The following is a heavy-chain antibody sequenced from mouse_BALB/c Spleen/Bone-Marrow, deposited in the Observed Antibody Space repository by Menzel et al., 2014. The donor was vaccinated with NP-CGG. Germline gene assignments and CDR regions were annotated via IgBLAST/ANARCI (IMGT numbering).Heavy chain of an antibody. J-gene: IGHJ4*01. D-gene: IGHD2-3*01. V-gene: IGHV1-82*01. Sequence: PGQGLEWIGRIYPGDGDTKYNGKFKGKATRTADKSSSTAYMQLSSLTSVDSGVYFCARSDGYRDMDYWGQGTSVTVSS. CDR2: IYPGDGDT. CDR3: ARSDGYRDMDY.